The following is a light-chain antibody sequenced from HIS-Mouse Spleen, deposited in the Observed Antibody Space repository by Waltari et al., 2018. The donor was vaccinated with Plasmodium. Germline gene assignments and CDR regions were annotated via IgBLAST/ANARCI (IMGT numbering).Light chain of an antibody. J-gene: IGLJ3*02. V-gene: IGLV2-23*01. CDR1: SRDVGSYNL. CDR2: EGS. CDR3: CSYAGSSTPNWV. Sequence: QSALTQPASVSGSPGQSIPISCTGTSRDVGSYNLVSWYQQHPGKAPKLMIYEGSKRPSVVSNRFSGSKSGNTASLTISGLQAEDEADYYCCSYAGSSTPNWVFGGGTKLTVL.